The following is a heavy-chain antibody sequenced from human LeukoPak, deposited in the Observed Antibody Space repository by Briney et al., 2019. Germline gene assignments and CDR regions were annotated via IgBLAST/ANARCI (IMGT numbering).Heavy chain of an antibody. CDR3: ARAPSGPRPGNWFDP. Sequence: PGGSLRLSCAASKFTFRNYGMHWVRQAPGKGLEWVGVIWYDGSNQVYADSVKGRFTISRDNAKSSLFLQMNSLRADDTALYYCARAPSGPRPGNWFDPWGQGTLVTVSS. CDR1: KFTFRNYG. V-gene: IGHV3-33*01. J-gene: IGHJ5*02. D-gene: IGHD5-12*01. CDR2: IWYDGSNQ.